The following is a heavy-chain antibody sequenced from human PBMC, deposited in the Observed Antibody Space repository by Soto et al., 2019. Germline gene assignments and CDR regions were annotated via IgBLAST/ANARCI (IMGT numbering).Heavy chain of an antibody. J-gene: IGHJ6*02. CDR3: ARHVPAAGYYSGMDV. CDR2: IIPIFGTA. D-gene: IGHD2-2*01. V-gene: IGHV1-69*12. Sequence: QVQLVQYGAEVKKPGSSVKVSCKACGGTFSSYDISWVRQAPGQGIEWMGGIIPIFGTANYEQKSQGRVTSTADESTSTAYMELSSLRSEDTAVYYCARHVPAAGYYSGMDVWGQGTTVTVSS. CDR1: GGTFSSYD.